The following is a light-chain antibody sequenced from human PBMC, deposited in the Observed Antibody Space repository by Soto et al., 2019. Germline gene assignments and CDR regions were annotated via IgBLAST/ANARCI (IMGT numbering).Light chain of an antibody. Sequence: DIHMTQSPSTLSASVGDRVTITCRASQSISRWSAWYQQKPGRAPKLLIYDASSLESGVPSRLSGSGSGTEFTLTISSPHPDDSASYYCQQYSTDSTFGQGTKVDIK. CDR3: QQYSTDST. J-gene: IGKJ1*01. CDR1: QSISRW. V-gene: IGKV1-5*01. CDR2: DAS.